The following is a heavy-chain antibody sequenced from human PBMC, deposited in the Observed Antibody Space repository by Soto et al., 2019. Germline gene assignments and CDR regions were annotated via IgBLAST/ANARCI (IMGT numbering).Heavy chain of an antibody. CDR1: GDSVSSNSAA. CDR2: TYYRSKWYS. D-gene: IGHD6-13*01. Sequence: QVQLQQSGPGLVKPSQTLSLTCAISGDSVSSNSAAWNWIRLSPSRGLEWLGRTYYRSKWYSDYAVSVKSRISINPDPDTSKYQFSLQLNSVTPEDTAVYYCGRGIPAPNTVEYYFDYWGQGTLVTVSS. V-gene: IGHV6-1*01. CDR3: GRGIPAPNTVEYYFDY. J-gene: IGHJ4*02.